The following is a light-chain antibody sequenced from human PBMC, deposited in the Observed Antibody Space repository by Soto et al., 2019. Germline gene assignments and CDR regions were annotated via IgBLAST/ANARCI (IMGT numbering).Light chain of an antibody. V-gene: IGKV1-39*01. Sequence: DIQMTQSPSSLSASVGDRVTITCRASQSISSYLNWYQQKPGKAPKLLIYAAFSLQRGVPSRFSGSGSGTDFTLTISSLQTEEFATYYCQQSYSTPWTFGQGTKVEIK. CDR3: QQSYSTPWT. CDR1: QSISSY. J-gene: IGKJ1*01. CDR2: AAF.